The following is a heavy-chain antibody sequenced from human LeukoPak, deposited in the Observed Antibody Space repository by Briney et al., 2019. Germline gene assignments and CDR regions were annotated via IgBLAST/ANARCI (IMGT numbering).Heavy chain of an antibody. CDR1: GFTFSSYA. CDR3: ARGGYTYGWGAFDI. D-gene: IGHD5-18*01. CDR2: IVGSGSSA. J-gene: IGHJ3*02. V-gene: IGHV3-23*01. Sequence: PGGSLRLSCAASGFTFSSYAMTWVRQAPGKGPEWVSAIVGSGSSAYYADSVKGRFTISRDNSKNTLYLQMNSLRAEDTALYYCARGGYTYGWGAFDIWGQGTRVTVSS.